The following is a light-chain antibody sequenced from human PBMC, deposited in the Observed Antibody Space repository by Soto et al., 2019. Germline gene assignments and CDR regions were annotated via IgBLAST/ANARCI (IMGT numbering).Light chain of an antibody. Sequence: EVVLTQSPGTLSLSPGDRATLFCRASQSVSSNYLAWYQQKPGQAPRLLMYGASSRATGIPDRFSGSGSGTDFALTISRLEPEDVAVFYCQQYGSSPYTFGQGTKLEIK. J-gene: IGKJ2*01. CDR3: QQYGSSPYT. CDR1: QSVSSNY. V-gene: IGKV3-20*01. CDR2: GAS.